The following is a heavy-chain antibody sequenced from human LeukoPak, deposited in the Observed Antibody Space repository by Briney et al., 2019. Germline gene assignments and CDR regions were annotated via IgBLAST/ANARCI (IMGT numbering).Heavy chain of an antibody. CDR3: AREVGICSGGSCYFRFDF. Sequence: GGSLRLSCAASGFTFSTYWMNWVRQAPGKGLEWVANIKEDGSEKYYVDSVKGRFTISRDNTKNSLYLQMDSLRAEDTAVYYCAREVGICSGGSCYFRFDFWGQGTLVTVSS. V-gene: IGHV3-7*01. D-gene: IGHD2-15*01. J-gene: IGHJ4*02. CDR1: GFTFSTYW. CDR2: IKEDGSEK.